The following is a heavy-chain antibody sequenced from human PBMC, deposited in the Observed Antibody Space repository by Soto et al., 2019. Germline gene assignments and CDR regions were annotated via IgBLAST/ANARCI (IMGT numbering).Heavy chain of an antibody. J-gene: IGHJ4*02. D-gene: IGHD6-13*01. V-gene: IGHV1-18*01. Sequence: QVQLVQSGAEVKKPGASVKVSCKASGYTFTTYGISWVRQAPGQGLEWMGWISAYNGNTNYAQNFQGRVSMTTDTSTSTASMELRSLRSDDTAVYYCARERPGYTSSGNEYWGQGTLVTVSS. CDR3: ARERPGYTSSGNEY. CDR2: ISAYNGNT. CDR1: GYTFTTYG.